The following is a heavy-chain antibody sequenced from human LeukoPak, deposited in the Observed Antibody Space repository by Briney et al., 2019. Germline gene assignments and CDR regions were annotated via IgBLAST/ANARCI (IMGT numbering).Heavy chain of an antibody. CDR1: GYTFTGYY. D-gene: IGHD3-22*01. V-gene: IGHV1-2*02. Sequence: GASVKVSCKASGYTFTGYYMHWVRQAPGQGLERMGWINPNRGGTNYAQKFQGRVTMTRDTSISTAYMELSRLRSDDTAVYYCARAETEYYYDSSGYPYFDYWGQGTLVTVSS. CDR3: ARAETEYYYDSSGYPYFDY. CDR2: INPNRGGT. J-gene: IGHJ4*02.